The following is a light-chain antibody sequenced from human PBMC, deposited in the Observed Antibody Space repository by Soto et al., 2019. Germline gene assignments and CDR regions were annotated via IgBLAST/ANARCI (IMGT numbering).Light chain of an antibody. CDR2: KAS. V-gene: IGKV1-13*02. J-gene: IGKJ1*01. CDR1: QGISSA. CDR3: QHYNSYSEA. Sequence: AIHLTQSPSSLSASVGDIVTITCRASQGISSALAWYQQKPGKAPKLLIYKASTLKSGVPSRFSGSGSGTEFTLTISSLQPDDFATYYCQHYNSYSEAVGQGTQVEIK.